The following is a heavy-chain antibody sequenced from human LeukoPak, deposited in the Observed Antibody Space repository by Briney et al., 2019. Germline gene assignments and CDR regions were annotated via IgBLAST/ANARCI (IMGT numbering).Heavy chain of an antibody. V-gene: IGHV3-33*01. D-gene: IGHD6-13*01. Sequence: PGGSLRLSCVASGFTFSCCGMHWVRQAPGRGLEWVAVIWYDGGNKYYADSVKGRFTISRDNSKGTLFLEMNSLRAEDTGVYYCARWGIPAAGGIDYWGQGTLVTVSS. CDR2: IWYDGGNK. J-gene: IGHJ4*02. CDR1: GFTFSCCG. CDR3: ARWGIPAAGGIDY.